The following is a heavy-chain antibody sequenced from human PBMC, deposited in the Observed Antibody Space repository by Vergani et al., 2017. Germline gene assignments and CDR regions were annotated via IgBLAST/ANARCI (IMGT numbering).Heavy chain of an antibody. CDR2: IWYDGSNK. V-gene: IGHV3-33*01. Sequence: QVQLVESGGGVVQPGRSLRLSCAASGFTFSSYGMHWVRQAPGKGLEWVAVIWYDGSNKYYADSVKGRFTISRDNSKNTLYLQMNSLRAEDTAVYYCTTGGTAYYYDSSGYSDDYWGQGTLVTVSS. CDR1: GFTFSSYG. J-gene: IGHJ4*02. CDR3: TTGGTAYYYDSSGYSDDY. D-gene: IGHD3-22*01.